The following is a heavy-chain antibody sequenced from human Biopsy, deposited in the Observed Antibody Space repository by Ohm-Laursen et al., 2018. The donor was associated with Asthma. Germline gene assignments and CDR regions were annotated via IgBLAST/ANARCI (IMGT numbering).Heavy chain of an antibody. V-gene: IGHV3-30*03. J-gene: IGHJ3*01. CDR3: ARQSGQEYGDSIPFDA. D-gene: IGHD3-22*01. CDR2: VSSDGHNK. CDR1: GFVFSQCG. Sequence: SLRLSCAAPGFVFSQCGMHWVRQGPGKGLEWVALVSSDGHNKYYEDSVKGRFTISRDNSRNRLYLQINSLAVEDSAVYFCARQSGQEYGDSIPFDAWGQGTRVAVSS.